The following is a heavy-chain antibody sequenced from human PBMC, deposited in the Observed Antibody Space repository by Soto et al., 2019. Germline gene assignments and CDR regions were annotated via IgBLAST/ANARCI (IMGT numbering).Heavy chain of an antibody. J-gene: IGHJ6*02. D-gene: IGHD2-15*01. CDR2: ISSSGSTI. CDR1: GFTFSDYY. V-gene: IGHV3-11*01. Sequence: QVQLVESGGGLVKPGGSLRLSCAASGFTFSDYYMSWIRQAPGKGLEWVSYISSSGSTIYYADSVKGRFTISRDNAKNTLYLQMNSLRAEDTAVYYGARDEEVVAATGYGMDVWGQGTTVTVSS. CDR3: ARDEEVVAATGYGMDV.